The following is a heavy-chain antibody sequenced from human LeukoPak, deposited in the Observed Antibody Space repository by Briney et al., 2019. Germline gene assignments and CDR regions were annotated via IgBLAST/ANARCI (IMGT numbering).Heavy chain of an antibody. D-gene: IGHD1-26*01. CDR3: ARVIGGSYGTFDI. CDR1: GGSISSSSYH. Sequence: PSETLSLTCTVSGGSISSSSYHWGWIRQPPGKGLEWIGSIYYSGSTYYNPSLKSRVTISVDTSKNQFSLKLSSVTAADTAVYYCARVIGGSYGTFDIWGQGTMVTVSS. J-gene: IGHJ3*02. CDR2: IYYSGST. V-gene: IGHV4-39*07.